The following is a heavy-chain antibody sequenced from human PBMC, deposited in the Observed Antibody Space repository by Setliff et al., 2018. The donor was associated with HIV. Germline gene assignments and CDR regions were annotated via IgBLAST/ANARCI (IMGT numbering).Heavy chain of an antibody. D-gene: IGHD3-9*01. Sequence: GASVKVSCKASGYTLTDLSIHWVRQAPGKGLEWMGGFDPEDDETIYAQKFQGRVTMTEDTSTDTAYMALSSLRSEDTAMYYCATSGFYDILTGPTPGVFDIWGQGTMVTVSS. J-gene: IGHJ3*02. CDR2: FDPEDDET. V-gene: IGHV1-24*01. CDR3: ATSGFYDILTGPTPGVFDI. CDR1: GYTLTDLS.